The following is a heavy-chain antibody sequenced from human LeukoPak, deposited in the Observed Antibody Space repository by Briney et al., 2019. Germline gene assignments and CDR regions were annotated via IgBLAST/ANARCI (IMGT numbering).Heavy chain of an antibody. CDR2: IYYTGTT. V-gene: IGHV4-59*01. CDR3: ARDHTRDVYNGFDP. J-gene: IGHJ5*02. Sequence: PSETLSFTCTVSVGSIVSYYWGWIGQPPGKGLEWFGGIYYTGTTNYNPSLKSRLTISVDTSKNQFSLNLNSVTAADTAVYYCARDHTRDVYNGFDPWGQGTLVTVSS. CDR1: VGSIVSYY. D-gene: IGHD5-24*01.